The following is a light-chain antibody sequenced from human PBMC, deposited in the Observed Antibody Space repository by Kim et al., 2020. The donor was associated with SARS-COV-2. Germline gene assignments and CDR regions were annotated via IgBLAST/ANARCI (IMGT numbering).Light chain of an antibody. V-gene: IGLV3-21*04. CDR2: YDS. J-gene: IGLJ3*02. CDR3: QVWDSSSDHPV. CDR1: NIGSKS. Sequence: PGKTARITCGGNNIGSKSVHWYQQKPGQAPVLVIYYDSDRPSGIPERFSGSNSGNTATLTISRVEAGDEADYYRQVWDSSSDHPVFGGGTKLTVL.